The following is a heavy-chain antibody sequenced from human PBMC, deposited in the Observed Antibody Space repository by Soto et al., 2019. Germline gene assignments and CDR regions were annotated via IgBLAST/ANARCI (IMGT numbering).Heavy chain of an antibody. V-gene: IGHV3-21*01. CDR3: AALMTTIVSNWFDP. CDR1: GCTFSSYS. D-gene: IGHD3-22*01. Sequence: PWGTLRLSCAASGCTFSSYSRNWVRQAPAKGMGLDSTVNSCSNYISYENPVKGRLVTASDNTKNTQYLQMNSPGAAETAVYYCAALMTTIVSNWFDPWGQGTLVTVSS. CDR2: VNSCSNYI. J-gene: IGHJ5*02.